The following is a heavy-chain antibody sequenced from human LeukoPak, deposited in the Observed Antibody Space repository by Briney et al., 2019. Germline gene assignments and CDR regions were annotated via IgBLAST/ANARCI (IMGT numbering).Heavy chain of an antibody. Sequence: SETLSLTCTVSGGSISSYYWSWIRQPPGKGLEWIGYIYYSGSTNYNPSLKSRVTISVDTSKNQFSLKLSSVTAADTAVYYCARRKQQLSRDAFDIWGQGTMVTVSS. CDR2: IYYSGST. V-gene: IGHV4-59*01. CDR3: ARRKQQLSRDAFDI. CDR1: GGSISSYY. D-gene: IGHD6-13*01. J-gene: IGHJ3*02.